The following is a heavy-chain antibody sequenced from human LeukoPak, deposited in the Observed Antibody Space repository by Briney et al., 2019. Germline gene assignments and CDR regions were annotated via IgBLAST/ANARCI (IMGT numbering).Heavy chain of an antibody. D-gene: IGHD3-3*01. CDR2: MNPNSGNT. CDR3: ARQNRVTYYDFWSGYLYGMDV. J-gene: IGHJ6*02. V-gene: IGHV1-8*01. CDR1: GYTFTSYD. Sequence: ASVKVSCKASGYTFTSYDINCVRQATGQGLEWMGWMNPNSGNTGYAQKFQGRVTMTRNTSISTAYMELSSLRSEDTAVYYCARQNRVTYYDFWSGYLYGMDVWGQGTTVTVSS.